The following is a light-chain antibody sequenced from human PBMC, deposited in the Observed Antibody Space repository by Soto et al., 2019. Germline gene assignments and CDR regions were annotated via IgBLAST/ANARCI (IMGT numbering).Light chain of an antibody. CDR3: LQFNDWPRT. J-gene: IGKJ1*01. CDR2: GAS. V-gene: IGKV3-15*01. CDR1: QSIRSN. Sequence: EIVLTQSPATLSLSPGERATISCRASQSIRSNLAWYQQKPGQAPRLLIYGASTRATGIPARFSGSGAGTEFTLTISSLQSEDFAVYYCLQFNDWPRTFGQGTKVDIK.